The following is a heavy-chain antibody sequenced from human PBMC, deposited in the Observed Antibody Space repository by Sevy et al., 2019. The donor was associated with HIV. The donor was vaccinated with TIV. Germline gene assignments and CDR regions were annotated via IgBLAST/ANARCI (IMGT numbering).Heavy chain of an antibody. CDR2: IHTDGSSS. J-gene: IGHJ4*02. V-gene: IGHV3-74*01. D-gene: IGHD3-3*01. CDR3: ARAGIGDFWSGYYGIDH. CDR1: GFTFRNYW. Sequence: GGSLRLSCAASGFTFRNYWMHWVRQAPGKGLVSVSYIHTDGSSSYYADYVKGRFTISRDNAQNTLYLQMNSLRAEETAVYYCARAGIGDFWSGYYGIDHWGQGTLVTVSS.